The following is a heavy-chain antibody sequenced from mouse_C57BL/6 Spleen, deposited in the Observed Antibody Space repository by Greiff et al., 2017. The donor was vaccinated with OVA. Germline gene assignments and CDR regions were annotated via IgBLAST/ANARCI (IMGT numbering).Heavy chain of an antibody. D-gene: IGHD3-3*01. CDR2: ISSGSSTI. V-gene: IGHV5-17*01. CDR1: GFTFSDYG. Sequence: DVQLVESGGGLVKPGGSLKLSCAASGFTFSDYGMHWVRQAPEKGVEWVAYISSGSSTIYYADTVKGRFTISRDNAKNTLFLQMTSLRSEDTAMYYCARPGDSYYFDYWGQGTTLTVSS. CDR3: ARPGDSYYFDY. J-gene: IGHJ2*01.